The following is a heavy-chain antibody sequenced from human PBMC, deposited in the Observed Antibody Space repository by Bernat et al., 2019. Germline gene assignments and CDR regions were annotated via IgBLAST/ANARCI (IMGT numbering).Heavy chain of an antibody. V-gene: IGHV3-23*01. CDR1: GFTFSSYA. J-gene: IGHJ6*02. CDR3: TTDCSGGSCESLAPMDV. CDR2: ISGSGGST. D-gene: IGHD2-15*01. Sequence: EVQLLESGGGLVQPGGSLRLSCAASGFTFSSYAMSWVRQAPGKGLEWVSAISGSGGSTYYADSVKGRFTISRDNSKNTLYPQLNSLKIEDTAVYYCTTDCSGGSCESLAPMDVWGQGTTVTVSS.